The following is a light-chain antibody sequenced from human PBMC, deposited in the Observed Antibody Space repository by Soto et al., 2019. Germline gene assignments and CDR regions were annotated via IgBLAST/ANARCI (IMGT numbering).Light chain of an antibody. J-gene: IGLJ7*01. Sequence: QSALTQPASVSGSPGQSITISCTGTSSDVGTYNLVSWYQQNPGKSPKLMIYEASKRPSGVSDRFSGSKSGNTASLTISGLQAEDEADYYCCSYTSSSTFFGGGTQLTVL. CDR2: EAS. CDR1: SSDVGTYNL. CDR3: CSYTSSSTF. V-gene: IGLV2-23*02.